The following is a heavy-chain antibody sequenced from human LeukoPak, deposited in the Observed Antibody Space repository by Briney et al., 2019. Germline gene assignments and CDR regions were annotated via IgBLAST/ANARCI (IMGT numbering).Heavy chain of an antibody. CDR3: ATYRQVLLPFES. CDR1: GFTFSSYA. CDR2: ISGSGGST. J-gene: IGHJ4*02. D-gene: IGHD5-18*01. Sequence: GGSLRLSCAASGFTFSSYAMSWVRQAPGKGLEWVSAISGSGGSTYYADSVKGRFTISRDNSKNTLYLQMNSLRVEDTAIYYCATYRQVLLPFESWGQGTLVTVSP. V-gene: IGHV3-23*01.